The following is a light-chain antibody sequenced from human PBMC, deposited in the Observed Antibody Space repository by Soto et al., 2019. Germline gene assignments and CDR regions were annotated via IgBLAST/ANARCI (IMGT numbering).Light chain of an antibody. Sequence: DIQMTQSPSSVSASVGDRVTITCRAPEGLRGSLAWYQQKPGKAPKLLIYVRSRLQSGVPSRFSDSESGTDLTLTNDSLQPEDLATYYYQQGHKWPLTFGQGTRLE. CDR3: QQGHKWPLT. J-gene: IGKJ5*01. CDR1: EGLRGS. V-gene: IGKV1-12*01. CDR2: VRS.